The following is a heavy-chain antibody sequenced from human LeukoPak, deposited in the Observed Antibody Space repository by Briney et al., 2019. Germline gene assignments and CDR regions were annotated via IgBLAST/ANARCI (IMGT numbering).Heavy chain of an antibody. J-gene: IGHJ2*01. Sequence: PSETLSLTCTVCGGFICRFHWSCTRQPAGKGLEWIGRIYTSGSTNYNPSLKSRVTMSVDTSRNQFSLKLSSVTAADTAGYYCASHASPNWYCDLWGRGTLVTVSS. CDR2: IYTSGST. CDR3: ASHASPNWYCDL. CDR1: GGFICRFH. V-gene: IGHV4-4*07. D-gene: IGHD2-2*01.